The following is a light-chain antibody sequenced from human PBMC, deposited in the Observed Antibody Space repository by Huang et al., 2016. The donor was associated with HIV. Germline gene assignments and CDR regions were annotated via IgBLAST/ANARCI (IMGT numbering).Light chain of an antibody. J-gene: IGKJ3*01. Sequence: EIVLTQSPATLSLSPGERAILSCRASQSIRSSLAWYQHKPGQAPRLLSHEASNRATGIPARFSGSGSGTDFTLTISSLEPEDFAVYYCHQRSNWFTFGPGTRVDIK. CDR3: HQRSNWFT. V-gene: IGKV3-11*01. CDR1: QSIRSS. CDR2: EAS.